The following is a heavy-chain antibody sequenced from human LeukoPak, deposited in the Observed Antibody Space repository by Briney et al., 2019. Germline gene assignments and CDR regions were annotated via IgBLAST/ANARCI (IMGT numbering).Heavy chain of an antibody. J-gene: IGHJ4*02. CDR3: ARLTGSGYPEY. CDR1: GGSISGSSYY. V-gene: IGHV4-39*01. D-gene: IGHD3-3*01. CDR2: IYYTGNT. Sequence: SXTLSLTCTVSGGSISGSSYYWGWIRQPPGKGLEWIGSIYYTGNTYYNLSLRSRVTISVDTSKNQFSLNLISVTAADTAVYYCARLTGSGYPEYWGQGTLVPVSS.